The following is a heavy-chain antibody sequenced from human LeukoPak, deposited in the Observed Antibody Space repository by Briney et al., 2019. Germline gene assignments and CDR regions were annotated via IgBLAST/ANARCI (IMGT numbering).Heavy chain of an antibody. CDR2: IRSKANSYVT. D-gene: IGHD2-15*01. V-gene: IGHV3-73*01. CDR3: XXXXXXXXXXXXCYVYNFYGMDV. Sequence: GGSLRLSCAASGLSFSGSAMHWVRQASGRGLEWLGRIRSKANSYVTAYAASVNGRFIISRDDSRNTAYLQMNSLQTEDTAVYXXXXXXXXXXXXXXCYVYNFYGMDVWGQGTTVTVSS. CDR1: GLSFSGSA. J-gene: IGHJ6*02.